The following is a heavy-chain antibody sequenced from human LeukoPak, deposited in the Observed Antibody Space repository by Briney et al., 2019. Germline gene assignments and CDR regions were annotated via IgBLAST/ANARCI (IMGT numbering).Heavy chain of an antibody. J-gene: IGHJ4*02. Sequence: GGSLRLSCAASGFTLNTYWIHWVRQTPQTGLEWVAGISGDGNFKRNADSVRGRLTISRDNSKHTLYLQMNSLRAEDTAVYYCSKWKAIVLVPAARSPIDYWGQGTLVTVSS. V-gene: IGHV3-74*01. D-gene: IGHD2-2*01. CDR1: GFTLNTYW. CDR2: ISGDGNFK. CDR3: SKWKAIVLVPAARSPIDY.